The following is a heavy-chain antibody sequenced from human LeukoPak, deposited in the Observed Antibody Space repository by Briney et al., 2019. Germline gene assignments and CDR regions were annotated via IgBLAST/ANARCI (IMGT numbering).Heavy chain of an antibody. J-gene: IGHJ4*02. CDR2: IYTTGST. CDR3: ARAGYTISYYSLDY. V-gene: IGHV4-4*07. D-gene: IGHD1-26*01. Sequence: PSETLSLTCTVSGGSINSYHWGWIRQPAGKGLEWIGRIYTTGSTYYNPPLESRVTMSVDTSKNQFSLKLTSVTAADTAMYYCARAGYTISYYSLDYWGQGTLVTVSS. CDR1: GGSINSYH.